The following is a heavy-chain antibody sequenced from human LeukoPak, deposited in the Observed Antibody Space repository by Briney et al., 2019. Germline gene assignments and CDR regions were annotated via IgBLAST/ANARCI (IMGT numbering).Heavy chain of an antibody. CDR2: IYYSGST. D-gene: IGHD3-10*01. CDR1: GGSISSGDYY. J-gene: IGHJ4*02. CDR3: AREGSSGSFDY. V-gene: IGHV4-30-4*01. Sequence: SETLSLTCTVSGGSISSGDYYWSWICQPPGKGLEWIGYIYYSGSTYYNPSLKSPVTISVDTSKNQFSLKLSSVTAADTAVYYCAREGSSGSFDYWGQGTLVTVSS.